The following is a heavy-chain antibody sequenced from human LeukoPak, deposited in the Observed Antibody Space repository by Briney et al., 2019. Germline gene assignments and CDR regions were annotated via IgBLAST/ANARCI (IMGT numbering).Heavy chain of an antibody. CDR2: IYTSGST. V-gene: IGHV4-4*09. D-gene: IGHD1-14*01. J-gene: IGHJ5*02. CDR3: ARSSNRNDWFDP. Sequence: SETLSLTCTVSGGSVTGYYWSWIRRPPGKGLEWIGYIYTSGSTRYNSSLKSRVTISVDTSKNQFSLNLSSVTAADTAVYFCARSSNRNDWFDPWGQGTLVTVSS. CDR1: GGSVTGYY.